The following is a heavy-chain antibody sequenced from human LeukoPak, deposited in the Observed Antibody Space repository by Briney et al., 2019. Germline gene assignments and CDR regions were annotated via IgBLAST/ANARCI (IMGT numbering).Heavy chain of an antibody. D-gene: IGHD6-19*01. CDR3: AREGSSGFGLNWFDP. V-gene: IGHV4-59*01. CDR2: IYYSGST. CDR1: GGSISSYY. Sequence: SETLSLTCTVSGGSISSYYWSWIRQPPGKGLEWIGYIYYSGSTNYNPSLKSRVTISVDTSKNQFSLKLGSVTAADTAVYYCAREGSSGFGLNWFDPWGQGTLVTVSS. J-gene: IGHJ5*02.